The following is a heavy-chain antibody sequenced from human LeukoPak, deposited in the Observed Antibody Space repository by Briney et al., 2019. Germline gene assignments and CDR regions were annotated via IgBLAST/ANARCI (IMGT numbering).Heavy chain of an antibody. Sequence: SETLPLTCTVSGGSISSYYWSWIRQPPGKGLEWIGHIYYSGSTNYNPSLKSRVTISVDTSKNQFSLKPSSVTAADTAVYYCARRYFDWLDAFDIWGQGTMVTVSS. V-gene: IGHV4-59*01. CDR3: ARRYFDWLDAFDI. CDR1: GGSISSYY. CDR2: IYYSGST. J-gene: IGHJ3*02. D-gene: IGHD3-9*01.